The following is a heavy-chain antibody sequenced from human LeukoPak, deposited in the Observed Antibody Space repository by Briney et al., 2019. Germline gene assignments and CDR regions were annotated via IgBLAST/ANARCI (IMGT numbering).Heavy chain of an antibody. CDR2: INTDGSST. CDR3: ARGDYSSGWYRGSTDAFDI. CDR1: GFTFSSYW. J-gene: IGHJ3*02. V-gene: IGHV3-74*01. D-gene: IGHD6-19*01. Sequence: GGSLRLSCAASGFTFSSYWMLWVRQAPGKGLVWVSRINTDGSSTSYADSVKGRFTISRDNAKNTLYLQMNSLRAEDTAVYYCARGDYSSGWYRGSTDAFDIWGQGTMVTVSS.